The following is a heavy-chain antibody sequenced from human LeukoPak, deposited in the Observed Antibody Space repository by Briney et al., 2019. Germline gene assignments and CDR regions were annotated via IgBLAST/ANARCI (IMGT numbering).Heavy chain of an antibody. CDR3: ARDMYYYGSGSYRFDY. CDR2: IYTSGST. V-gene: IGHV4-4*07. Sequence: SETLSLTCTVSGGSISSYYWSWIRQPAGKGLEWIGRIYTSGSTNYNPSLKSRVTMSVDTSKNQFSLKLSSVTAADTAVYYCARDMYYYGSGSYRFDYWGQGTLVTVSS. D-gene: IGHD3-10*01. CDR1: GGSISSYY. J-gene: IGHJ4*02.